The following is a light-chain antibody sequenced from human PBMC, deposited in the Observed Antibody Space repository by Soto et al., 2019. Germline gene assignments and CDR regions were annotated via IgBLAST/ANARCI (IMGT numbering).Light chain of an antibody. Sequence: IPMTQSPSALSASVGDRVTLTCRASESISTWLAWYQQKPGKAPKLLIYDAYNLRSGVPSRFSGSGSGTEFTLTISSLQPDDFATYYCQQYNSYWTFGQGTKVEI. CDR1: ESISTW. J-gene: IGKJ1*01. V-gene: IGKV1-5*01. CDR2: DAY. CDR3: QQYNSYWT.